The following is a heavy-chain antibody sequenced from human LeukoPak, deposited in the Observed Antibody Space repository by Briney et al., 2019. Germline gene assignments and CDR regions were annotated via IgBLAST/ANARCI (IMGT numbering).Heavy chain of an antibody. J-gene: IGHJ6*03. CDR1: GGSISSSSYY. D-gene: IGHD3-10*01. V-gene: IGHV4-39*07. CDR3: AREGLLWFGEFQDYYYYYMDV. CDR2: IYYSGST. Sequence: PSETLSLTCTVSGGSISSSSYYWGWIRQPPGKGLEWIGSIYYSGSTYYNPSLKSRVTISVDTSKNQFSLKLSSVTAADTAVYYCAREGLLWFGEFQDYYYYYMDVWGKGTTVTISS.